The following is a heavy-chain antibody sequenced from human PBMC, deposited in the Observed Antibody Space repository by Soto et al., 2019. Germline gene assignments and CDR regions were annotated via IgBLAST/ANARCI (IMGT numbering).Heavy chain of an antibody. D-gene: IGHD3-9*01. Sequence: SDTLSLTCAVYGGSFSGYYWTWIRQPPGTGLEWIGEINHSGSTNYNPSLKSRVTISVDTSKNQFSLKLSSVTAADTAVYYCARHRGTISLTDYWGQGTLVTVSS. CDR2: INHSGST. J-gene: IGHJ4*02. V-gene: IGHV4-34*01. CDR3: ARHRGTISLTDY. CDR1: GGSFSGYY.